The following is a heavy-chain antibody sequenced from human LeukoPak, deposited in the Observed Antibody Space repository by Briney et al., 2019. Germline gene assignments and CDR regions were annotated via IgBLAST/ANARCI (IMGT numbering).Heavy chain of an antibody. J-gene: IGHJ6*02. CDR2: IYYSGST. CDR3: ARDSSRITIFGVVHYGMDV. D-gene: IGHD3-3*01. Sequence: SQTLSLTCTVSGGPISSGAYYLSWIRQHPGKGLEWIVYIYYSGSTYYNPSLKSRVIITVDTSKNQFSLRLSSVTAADTAVYYCARDSSRITIFGVVHYGMDVWGQGTTVTVSS. CDR1: GGPISSGAYY. V-gene: IGHV4-31*03.